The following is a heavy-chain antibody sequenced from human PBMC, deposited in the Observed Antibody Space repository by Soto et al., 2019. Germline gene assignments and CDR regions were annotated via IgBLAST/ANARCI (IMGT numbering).Heavy chain of an antibody. Sequence: GGSLRLSCAASVFTFSSSAMSWVRQAPGKGLEWVSAISGSGGSTYYADSVKGRFTISRDNSKNTLYLQMNSLRAEDTAVYYCAKGRRITTVRGVMGGQYYFEYWGQGTLVTGSS. CDR1: VFTFSSSA. CDR2: ISGSGGST. D-gene: IGHD3-10*01. CDR3: AKGRRITTVRGVMGGQYYFEY. J-gene: IGHJ4*02. V-gene: IGHV3-23*01.